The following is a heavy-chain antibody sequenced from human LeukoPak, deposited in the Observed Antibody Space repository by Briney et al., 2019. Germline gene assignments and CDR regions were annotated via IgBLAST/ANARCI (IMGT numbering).Heavy chain of an antibody. V-gene: IGHV4-39*07. CDR1: GGSISSSSYY. D-gene: IGHD4-17*01. Sequence: SGTLSLTCPVSGGSISSSSYYWGWIRQPPGKGLEWIGSIYYSGSTYYNPSLKSRVTISVDTSKNQFSLKLSSVTAADTAVYYCAREVGARDYWGQGTLVTVSS. CDR3: AREVGARDY. J-gene: IGHJ4*02. CDR2: IYYSGST.